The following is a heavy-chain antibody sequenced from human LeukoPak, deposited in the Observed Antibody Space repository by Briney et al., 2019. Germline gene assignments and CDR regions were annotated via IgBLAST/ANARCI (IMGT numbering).Heavy chain of an antibody. CDR1: GYSISSGYY. D-gene: IGHD2-2*01. V-gene: IGHV4-38-2*02. CDR2: IYHSGST. J-gene: IGHJ2*01. CDR3: ARGQLLHWYFDL. Sequence: SETLSLTCTVSGYSISSGYYWGWIRQPPGKGLEWIGSIYHSGSTYYNPSLKSRVTISVDTSKNQFSLNLSSVTAADTAVYYCARGQLLHWYFDLWGRGTLVTVSS.